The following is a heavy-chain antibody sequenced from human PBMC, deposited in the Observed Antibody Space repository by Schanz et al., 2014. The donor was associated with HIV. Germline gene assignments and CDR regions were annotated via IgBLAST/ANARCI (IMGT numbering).Heavy chain of an antibody. CDR1: GFTFSIYS. Sequence: QVQLVESGGGVVQPGGSLRLSCAASGFTFSIYSIHWVRQAPGKGLEWVALIPYDGNNDFYADSVKGRFTISRDNSKNTLYLQMNNLRAEDTAVYYCAREREESIAYYYYGMDVWGQGTAVTVSS. J-gene: IGHJ6*02. CDR3: AREREESIAYYYYGMDV. CDR2: IPYDGNND. V-gene: IGHV3-30*03. D-gene: IGHD1-26*01.